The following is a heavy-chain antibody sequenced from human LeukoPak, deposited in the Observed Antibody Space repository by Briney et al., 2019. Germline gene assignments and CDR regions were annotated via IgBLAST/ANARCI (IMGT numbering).Heavy chain of an antibody. CDR1: GYTFTSYG. D-gene: IGHD2-15*01. V-gene: IGHV1-18*01. CDR3: ARTSGGTYYYYGMDV. Sequence: ASVTVSCKASGYTFTSYGISWVRQAPGQGLEWMGWISAYNGNSNYAQKLQGRVTMTTDTSTSTAYMELRSLRSDDTAVYYCARTSGGTYYYYGMDVWGQGTTVTVSS. J-gene: IGHJ6*02. CDR2: ISAYNGNS.